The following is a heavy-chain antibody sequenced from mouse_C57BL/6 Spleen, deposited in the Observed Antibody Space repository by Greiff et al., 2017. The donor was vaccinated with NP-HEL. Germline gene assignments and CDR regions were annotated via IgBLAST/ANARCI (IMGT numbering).Heavy chain of an antibody. V-gene: IGHV1-15*01. CDR2: IDPETGGT. J-gene: IGHJ4*01. CDR1: GYTFTDYE. CDR3: TRRATVVRYYYAMDY. D-gene: IGHD1-1*01. Sequence: VQLQQSGAELVRPGASVTLSCKASGYTFTDYEMHWVKQTPVHGLEWIGAIDPETGGTAYNQKFKGKAILTADKSSSTADMELRSLTSEDSAVYYCTRRATVVRYYYAMDYWGQGTSVTVSS.